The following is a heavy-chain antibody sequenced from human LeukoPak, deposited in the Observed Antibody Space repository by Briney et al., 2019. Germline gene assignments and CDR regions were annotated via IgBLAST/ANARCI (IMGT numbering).Heavy chain of an antibody. Sequence: GGSLRLSCAASGFTFSSYSMNWVRQAPGKGLEWVSSISSSSSYIYYADSVEGRFTISRDNAKNSLYLQMNSLRAEDTAVYYCASSLTYSSSWPDAFDIWGQGTMVTVSS. V-gene: IGHV3-21*01. CDR2: ISSSSSYI. D-gene: IGHD6-13*01. CDR1: GFTFSSYS. CDR3: ASSLTYSSSWPDAFDI. J-gene: IGHJ3*02.